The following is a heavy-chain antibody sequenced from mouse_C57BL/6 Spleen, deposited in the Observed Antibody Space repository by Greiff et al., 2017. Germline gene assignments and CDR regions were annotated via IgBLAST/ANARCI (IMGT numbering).Heavy chain of an antibody. CDR2: IYPSDSET. D-gene: IGHD2-4*01. CDR3: ARRYDYAYFDD. J-gene: IGHJ2*01. CDR1: GYTFTSYW. V-gene: IGHV1-61*01. Sequence: QVQLQQPGAELVRPGSSVKLSCKASGYTFTSYWMDWVKQRPGQGLEWIGNIYPSDSETHYNQKFKDKATLTVDKSSSTAYMQLSSLTSEDSAVYYCARRYDYAYFDDWGQGTTLTVSS.